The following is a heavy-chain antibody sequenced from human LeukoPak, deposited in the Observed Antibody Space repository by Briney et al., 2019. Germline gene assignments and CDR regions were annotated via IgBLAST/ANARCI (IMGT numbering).Heavy chain of an antibody. V-gene: IGHV4-38-2*01. D-gene: IGHD3-22*01. J-gene: IGHJ2*01. Sequence: TSETLSLTCAVSGYSIGSGYYWGWIRQPPGKGLEWIGSIYHSGSTYYNPSLKSRVTISVDTSKNQFSLKLSSVTAADTAVYYCASPTYYYDSSGLDRYFDLWGRGTLVTVSS. CDR2: IYHSGST. CDR3: ASPTYYYDSSGLDRYFDL. CDR1: GYSIGSGYY.